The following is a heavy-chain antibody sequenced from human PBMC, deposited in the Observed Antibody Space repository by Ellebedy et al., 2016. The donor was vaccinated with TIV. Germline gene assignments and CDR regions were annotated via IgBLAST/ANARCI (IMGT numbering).Heavy chain of an antibody. V-gene: IGHV4-59*08. CDR2: IYYNGNT. J-gene: IGHJ4*02. CDR3: ARHFNSGTYPLDY. Sequence: SETLSLXXTVSGGSISNYSWSWFRQPPGKRLEWIAYIYYNGNTNYNPSLKSRVTISVATSENQFSLRLTSVTAADTAVYYCARHFNSGTYPLDYWGPGTLVTVSS. CDR1: GGSISNYS. D-gene: IGHD3-10*01.